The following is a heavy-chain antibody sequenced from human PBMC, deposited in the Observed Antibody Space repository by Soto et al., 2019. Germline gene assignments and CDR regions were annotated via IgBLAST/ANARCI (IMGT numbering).Heavy chain of an antibody. J-gene: IGHJ5*02. D-gene: IGHD6-25*01. CDR1: GCSLSSYY. CDR2: VYFSGNT. Sequence: SETLSLTCTVSGCSLSSYYWTCIRQSPGKGLEWIGYVYFSGNTNYNPSLKSRVTISIDTSKNQFSLRLASVTAADTAFYYCGSVRPSGYVLSWGQGTLVTVSS. CDR3: GSVRPSGYVLS. V-gene: IGHV4-59*01.